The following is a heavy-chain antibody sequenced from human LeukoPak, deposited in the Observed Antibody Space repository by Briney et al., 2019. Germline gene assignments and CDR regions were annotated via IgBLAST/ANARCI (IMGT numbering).Heavy chain of an antibody. Sequence: PGGSLRLSCAASGFTFSSYAMHWVRQAPGKGLEWVSSISSRSDYIYYADSVKGQFTISRDNAKNSLYLQMNSLRAEDTAVYYCARDQEYCTSTSCSFYFDYWGQGTLVTVSS. CDR2: ISSRSDYI. V-gene: IGHV3-21*01. CDR3: ARDQEYCTSTSCSFYFDY. D-gene: IGHD2-2*01. CDR1: GFTFSSYA. J-gene: IGHJ4*02.